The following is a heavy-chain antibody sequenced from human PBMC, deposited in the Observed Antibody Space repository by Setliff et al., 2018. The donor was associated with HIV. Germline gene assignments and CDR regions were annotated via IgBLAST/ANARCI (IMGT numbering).Heavy chain of an antibody. CDR3: ATWGGSPDGYFYYYMDV. CDR2: INPNGGAT. V-gene: IGHV1-2*02. J-gene: IGHJ6*03. Sequence: ASVKVSCKTSGYTFTDYYIHWVRQAPGQGLEWMGWINPNGGATHYAQMFRDSVIMTRDTSISTVYMELSRLRSDDTAVFYCATWGGSPDGYFYYYMDVWGKGTMVT. D-gene: IGHD1-26*01. CDR1: GYTFTDYY.